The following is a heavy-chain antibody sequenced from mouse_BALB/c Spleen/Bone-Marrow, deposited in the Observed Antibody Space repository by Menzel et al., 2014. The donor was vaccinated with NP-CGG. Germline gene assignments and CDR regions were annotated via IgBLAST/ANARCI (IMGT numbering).Heavy chain of an antibody. CDR2: IWAGGST. J-gene: IGHJ4*01. CDR1: GFSLSSYG. V-gene: IGHV2-9*02. CDR3: ARPYYYSSYYAMDY. Sequence: VHLVESGPGLVAPSQSLSITCTVSGFSLSSYGVHWVRQPPGKGLEWLGVIWAGGSTNYNSALMSRLSISKDNSKSQVFLKMNSLQTDDTAMYYCARPYYYSSYYAMDYWGQGTSVTVSS. D-gene: IGHD1-1*01.